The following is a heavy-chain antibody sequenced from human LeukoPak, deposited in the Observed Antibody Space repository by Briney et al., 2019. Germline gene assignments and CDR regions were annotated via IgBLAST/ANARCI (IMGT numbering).Heavy chain of an antibody. Sequence: GGSLRLSCAASGFTFSSYWMSWVRQAPGEGLEWVANIKQDGSEKYYVDSVKGRFTISRDNAKNSLYLQMNSLRAEDTAVYYCASQVPGIAAAGTWYWGQGTLVTVSS. CDR1: GFTFSSYW. CDR3: ASQVPGIAAAGTWY. J-gene: IGHJ4*02. D-gene: IGHD6-13*01. CDR2: IKQDGSEK. V-gene: IGHV3-7*01.